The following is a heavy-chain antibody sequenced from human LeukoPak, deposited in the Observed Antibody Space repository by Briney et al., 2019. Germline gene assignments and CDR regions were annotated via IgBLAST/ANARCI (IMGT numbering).Heavy chain of an antibody. CDR2: IKQDGSRI. J-gene: IGHJ4*02. D-gene: IGHD6-13*01. Sequence: PGGSLRLSCAASGFTFSSYWMSWVRQAPGKGLEWVANIKQDGSRIRYVDSVKGRFTISRDNAKNSLYLQMNSLRAEDTAVYYCARDPGIAAAGTVGYFDFWGREPWSPSPQ. CDR1: GFTFSSYW. V-gene: IGHV3-7*01. CDR3: ARDPGIAAAGTVGYFDF.